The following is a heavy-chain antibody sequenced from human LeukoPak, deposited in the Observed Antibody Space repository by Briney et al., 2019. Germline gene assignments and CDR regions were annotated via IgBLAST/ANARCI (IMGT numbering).Heavy chain of an antibody. J-gene: IGHJ4*02. CDR3: ARRLVRYSSSWYHFDY. Sequence: SETLSLTCTVSGYSISSGFYWGWIRQPPGKALEWIGSISHSGSTNYNPSLKSRVTISVDTSKNQFSLKLSSVTAADTAVYYCARRLVRYSSSWYHFDYWGQGTLVTVSS. V-gene: IGHV4-38-2*02. CDR1: GYSISSGFY. CDR2: ISHSGST. D-gene: IGHD6-13*01.